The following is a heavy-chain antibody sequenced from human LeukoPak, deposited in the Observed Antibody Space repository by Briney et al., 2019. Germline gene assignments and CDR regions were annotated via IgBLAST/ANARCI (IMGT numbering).Heavy chain of an antibody. CDR1: GFTFSSYW. CDR2: IKQDGSEK. V-gene: IGHV3-7*01. D-gene: IGHD3-22*01. J-gene: IGHJ4*02. CDR3: ARDSNTYYYDSSDFDY. Sequence: PGGSLRLSCAAPGFTFSSYWMSWVRQAPGKGLEWVANIKQDGSEKYYADSVKGRFTISRDNAKNSLYLQMNSLRAEDTAVYYCARDSNTYYYDSSDFDYWGQGTLVTVSS.